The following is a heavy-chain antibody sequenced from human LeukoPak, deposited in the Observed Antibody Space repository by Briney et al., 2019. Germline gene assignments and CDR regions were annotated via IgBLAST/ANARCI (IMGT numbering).Heavy chain of an antibody. D-gene: IGHD3-3*01. Sequence: PGGSLRLSCAASGFTFSSYSMNWVRQAPGKGLEWVAVISYDGSNKYYADSVKGRFTVSRDNSKNTLYLQMNSLRAEDTAVYYCARDYDFWSGYHFDYWGQGTLVTVSS. J-gene: IGHJ4*02. CDR3: ARDYDFWSGYHFDY. V-gene: IGHV3-30*03. CDR1: GFTFSSYS. CDR2: ISYDGSNK.